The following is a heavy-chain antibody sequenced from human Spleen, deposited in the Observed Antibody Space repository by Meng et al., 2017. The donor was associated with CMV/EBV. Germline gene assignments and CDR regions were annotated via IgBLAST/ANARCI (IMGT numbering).Heavy chain of an antibody. CDR3: ARTSGEYSTVFDS. Sequence: SGPTLVKPTETLTLTCTVSGFSLSDPSMGVSWIRQPPGKALEWLAHIFSSDEKSYSTSLRSRLTISKDTSKSQVVLTMTYMDPVDTATYYCARTSGEYSTVFDSRGQGTLVTVSS. J-gene: IGHJ5*01. D-gene: IGHD6-6*01. CDR2: IFSSDEK. V-gene: IGHV2-26*01. CDR1: GFSLSDPSMG.